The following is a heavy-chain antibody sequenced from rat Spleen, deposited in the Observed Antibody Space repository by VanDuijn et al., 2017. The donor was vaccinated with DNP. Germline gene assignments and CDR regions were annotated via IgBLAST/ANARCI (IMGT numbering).Heavy chain of an antibody. Sequence: QVQLKESGPGLVQPSQNLSLTCTVSGFSLTDYSVHWVRQPPGKGLEWKGRIRSGGSTDYNSALKSRRSISRNTTKSQVFLKSTSLQTEETAIYFCTLGYSLDYWGQGVMVTVSS. V-gene: IGHV2-19*01. CDR1: GFSLTDYS. D-gene: IGHD1-11*01. CDR3: TLGYSLDY. CDR2: IRSGGST. J-gene: IGHJ2*01.